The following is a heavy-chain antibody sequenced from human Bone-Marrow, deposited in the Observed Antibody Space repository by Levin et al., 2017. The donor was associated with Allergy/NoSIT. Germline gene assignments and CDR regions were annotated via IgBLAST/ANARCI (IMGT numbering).Heavy chain of an antibody. D-gene: IGHD3-9*01. Sequence: PGGSLRLSCAASGFTFSSYSMNWVRQAPGKGLEWVSSISSSSSYIYYADSVKGRFTISRDNAKNSLYLQMNSLRAEDTAVYYCAREIEPSGHPAYYDILTGYYNNWFDPWGQGTLVTVSS. CDR2: ISSSSSYI. CDR1: GFTFSSYS. CDR3: AREIEPSGHPAYYDILTGYYNNWFDP. V-gene: IGHV3-21*01. J-gene: IGHJ5*02.